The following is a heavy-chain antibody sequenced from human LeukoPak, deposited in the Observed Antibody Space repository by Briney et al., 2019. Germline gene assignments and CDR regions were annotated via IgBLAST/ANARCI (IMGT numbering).Heavy chain of an antibody. J-gene: IGHJ4*02. V-gene: IGHV3-72*01. CDR2: IRNKANSYGT. CDR1: GFSFSDHY. CDR3: TRVRLGASTRYFNY. D-gene: IGHD1-26*01. Sequence: GGSLRLSCAASGFSFSDHYMDWVRLAPGKGLGWVGRIRNKANSYGTEYAASVKGRFTISRDDSKDSLYLQVNSLRSEDTALYYCTRVRLGASTRYFNYWGQGTLVTVSS.